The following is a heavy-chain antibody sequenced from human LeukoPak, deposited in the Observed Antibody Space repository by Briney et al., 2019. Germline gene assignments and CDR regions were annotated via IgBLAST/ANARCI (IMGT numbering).Heavy chain of an antibody. Sequence: PSETLSLTCTVSGDSIGRYYWSWIRQPPGKGLEWIGYIYYSGSTNYNPSLKSRVTISVDTSKNQFSLKLSSVTAADTAVYYCARQSTTVVRGFDYWGQGTLVTVSS. J-gene: IGHJ4*02. V-gene: IGHV4-59*08. CDR2: IYYSGST. CDR1: GDSIGRYY. D-gene: IGHD4-23*01. CDR3: ARQSTTVVRGFDY.